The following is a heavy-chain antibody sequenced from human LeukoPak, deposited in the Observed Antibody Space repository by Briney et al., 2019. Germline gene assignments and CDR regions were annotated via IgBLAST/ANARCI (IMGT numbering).Heavy chain of an antibody. V-gene: IGHV3-23*01. Sequence: GGSLGLSCAASGLTFSTYAMSWVRPAPGKGLEWVSALRASAYSTFYADSVKGRFPISRGNCKGTLYLQMNSLRVEDTAIYHCAKGSRSTGFDYWGQGTLVTVSS. J-gene: IGHJ4*02. CDR3: AKGSRSTGFDY. D-gene: IGHD1-26*01. CDR1: GLTFSTYA. CDR2: LRASAYST.